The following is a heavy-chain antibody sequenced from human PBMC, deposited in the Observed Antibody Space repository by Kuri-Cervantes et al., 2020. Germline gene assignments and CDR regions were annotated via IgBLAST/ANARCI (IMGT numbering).Heavy chain of an antibody. CDR2: ISSSSSTI. Sequence: GESLKISCAASGFTFSSYSMNWVRQAPGKGLEWVSYISSSSSTIYYADSVKGRFTISRDNAKNSLYLQMNSLRAEDTAVYNCARKVWGSYRHLFDPWGQGTLVTVSS. D-gene: IGHD3-16*02. CDR1: GFTFSSYS. CDR3: ARKVWGSYRHLFDP. V-gene: IGHV3-48*01. J-gene: IGHJ5*02.